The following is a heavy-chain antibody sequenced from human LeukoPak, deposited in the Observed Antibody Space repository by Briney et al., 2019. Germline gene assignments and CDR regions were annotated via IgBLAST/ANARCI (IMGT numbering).Heavy chain of an antibody. D-gene: IGHD6-13*01. CDR3: ARVRAAAGMGYFDY. Sequence: ASVNVSCKASGYTFTGYYMHWVRQAPGQGLEWMGWINPNSGGTNYAQKFQGWVTMTRDTSISTAYMELSRLRSDDTAVYYCARVRAAAGMGYFDYWGQGTLVTVSS. J-gene: IGHJ4*02. CDR2: INPNSGGT. CDR1: GYTFTGYY. V-gene: IGHV1-2*04.